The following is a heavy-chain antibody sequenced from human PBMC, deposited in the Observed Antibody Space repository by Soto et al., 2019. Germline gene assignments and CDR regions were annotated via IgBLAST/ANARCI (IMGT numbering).Heavy chain of an antibody. CDR1: GGTFSSYT. J-gene: IGHJ4*02. D-gene: IGHD2-15*01. Sequence: GASVKVSCKASGGTFSSYTISWVRQAPGQGLEWMGRIIPILGIANYAQKFQGRVTITADKSTSTAYMELSSLRSEDTAVYYCARDGGGYCSGGSCYEGVYFGYWGQGTLVTVSS. CDR3: ARDGGGYCSGGSCYEGVYFGY. V-gene: IGHV1-69*04. CDR2: IIPILGIA.